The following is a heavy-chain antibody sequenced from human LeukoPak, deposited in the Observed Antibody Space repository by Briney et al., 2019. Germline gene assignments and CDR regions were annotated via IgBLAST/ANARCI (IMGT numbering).Heavy chain of an antibody. D-gene: IGHD3-10*01. CDR3: ASYYASGVSAYNYYGMDV. Sequence: PSETLSLTCAVSGHSISTGYYWGWIRQPPGKGLEWIGSMSHNRGTYYNPSLKSRVTISMDTSKNQISLRRTSVTAADTAVYYCASYYASGVSAYNYYGMDVWGKGTTVTVSS. CDR1: GHSISTGYY. J-gene: IGHJ6*04. V-gene: IGHV4-38-2*01. CDR2: MSHNRGT.